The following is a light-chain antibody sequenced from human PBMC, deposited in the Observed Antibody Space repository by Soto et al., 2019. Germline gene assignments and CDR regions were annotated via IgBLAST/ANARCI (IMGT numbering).Light chain of an antibody. CDR1: SSDVGGYNY. J-gene: IGLJ2*01. Sequence: QSVLTQPPSASGSSGQSVTISCTGTSSDVGGYNYVSWYQQHPGKAPKLMIYEVSKRPSGVPDRFSGSKSGNTASLTVSGLQAEDEADYYCSSYAGSNNFGVFGGGTKLTVL. V-gene: IGLV2-8*01. CDR3: SSYAGSNNFGV. CDR2: EVS.